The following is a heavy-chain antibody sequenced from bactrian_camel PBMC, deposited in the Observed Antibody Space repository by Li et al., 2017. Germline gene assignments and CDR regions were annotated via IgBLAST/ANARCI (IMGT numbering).Heavy chain of an antibody. CDR3: AKARRSTVVAEVFRPTDRGDEDVGS. CDR1: AWTFELNA. D-gene: IGHD6*01. J-gene: IGHJ6*01. V-gene: IGHV3-3*01. CDR2: IGFGSDNT. Sequence: VQLVESGGGSVQAGGSLTLSCAVSAWTFELNAIAWFRQAPEKGREAVVGTLIGFGSDNTYYADSVKGRFTISRDNAKNAVYLQLNSLRSEDTAIYYCAKARRSTVVAEVFRPTDRGDEDVGSWGQGTQVTVS.